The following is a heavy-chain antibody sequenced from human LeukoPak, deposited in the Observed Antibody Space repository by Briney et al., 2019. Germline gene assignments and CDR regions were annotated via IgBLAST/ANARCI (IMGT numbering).Heavy chain of an antibody. Sequence: GRSLRLSCAASGFTFSSYAMHWVRQAPGKGLEWVAVISYDGDNKYYADSVKGRFTISRDNSKNTLYLQMNSLRAEDTAVYYCARWGWAFDFWGQGTLVTVSS. CDR1: GFTFSSYA. V-gene: IGHV3-30-3*01. J-gene: IGHJ4*02. D-gene: IGHD6-19*01. CDR2: ISYDGDNK. CDR3: ARWGWAFDF.